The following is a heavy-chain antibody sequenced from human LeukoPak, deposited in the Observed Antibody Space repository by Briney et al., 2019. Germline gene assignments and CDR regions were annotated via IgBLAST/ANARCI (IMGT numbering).Heavy chain of an antibody. Sequence: GGSLRLSCAASGFTFSSYSMSWVRQAPGKGLEWVSSISSSSSYIYYADSVKGRFTISRDNAKNSLYLQMNSLRAEDTAVYYCARRNEYYYYGMDVWGKGTTVTVSS. CDR2: ISSSSSYI. CDR1: GFTFSSYS. CDR3: ARRNEYYYYGMDV. V-gene: IGHV3-21*01. J-gene: IGHJ6*04. D-gene: IGHD1-1*01.